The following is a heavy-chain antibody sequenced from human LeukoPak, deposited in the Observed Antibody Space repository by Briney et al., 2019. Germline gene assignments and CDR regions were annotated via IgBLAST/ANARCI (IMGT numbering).Heavy chain of an antibody. Sequence: GSLRLSCAASGFTFSTYAMSWVRQAPGKGLEWVSAISGSGGSTYYADPVKGRFTISRDNSKNTLYLQMNSLGAEDTAVYYCARYFDSSGYRPFDYWGQGTLVTVSS. CDR1: GFTFSTYA. CDR3: ARYFDSSGYRPFDY. CDR2: ISGSGGST. J-gene: IGHJ4*02. V-gene: IGHV3-23*01. D-gene: IGHD3-22*01.